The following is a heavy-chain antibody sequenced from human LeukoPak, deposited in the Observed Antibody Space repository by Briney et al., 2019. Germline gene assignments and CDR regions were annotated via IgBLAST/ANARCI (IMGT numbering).Heavy chain of an antibody. D-gene: IGHD4/OR15-4a*01. J-gene: IGHJ4*02. CDR1: GFTFRSYG. Sequence: PGRSLRLSCAASGFTFRSYGLHWVRQAPGKGLEWVALIWNDGSNKYYADSVKGRSTISRDNSKNTLYLQMNSLRAEDTAVYYCAPTPSTGIDYIWGQGTLVTVSS. CDR2: IWNDGSNK. V-gene: IGHV3-33*01. CDR3: APTPSTGIDYI.